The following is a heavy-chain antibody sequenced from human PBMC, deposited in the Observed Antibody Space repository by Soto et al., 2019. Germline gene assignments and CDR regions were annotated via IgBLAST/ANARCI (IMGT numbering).Heavy chain of an antibody. J-gene: IGHJ4*02. D-gene: IGHD1-26*01. CDR2: ITHDGNNK. V-gene: IGHV3-30*18. CDR3: ANTALDSESCYRSLDY. CDR1: GFTFRNFA. Sequence: GGSLRLSCTASGFTFRNFALHGVRQAPGKGLEWVAVITHDGNNKYYVDSVKGRFTISRDNSNKTLYLQMNSLRVEDTAVYYCANTALDSESCYRSLDYWGQGTRVTVSS.